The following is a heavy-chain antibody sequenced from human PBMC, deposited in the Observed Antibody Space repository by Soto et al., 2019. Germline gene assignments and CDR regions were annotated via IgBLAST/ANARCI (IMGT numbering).Heavy chain of an antibody. Sequence: QVQLQESGPGLVKPSETLSLTCTVSGGSISDYYWSWIRQPPGKGLEWIAYMWSGGSTKYNPSLKSRVTVSVDTSKNQFLLNLTSVTAADTAVYYCARESGSGWPLDYWGQGTLVTVSS. D-gene: IGHD6-19*01. CDR1: GGSISDYY. V-gene: IGHV4-59*01. CDR2: MWSGGST. CDR3: ARESGSGWPLDY. J-gene: IGHJ4*02.